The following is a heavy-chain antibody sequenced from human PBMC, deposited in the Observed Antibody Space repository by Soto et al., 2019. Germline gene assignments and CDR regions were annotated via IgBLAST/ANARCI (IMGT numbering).Heavy chain of an antibody. J-gene: IGHJ6*02. V-gene: IGHV3-23*01. CDR1: GFTFSSYG. Sequence: SLRLSCAASGFTFSSYGMSWVRQAPGKGLEWVSTISGSGGSTYYSDSVKGRFTISRDNSKNTLYLQMNSLRAEDTAVYYCAASRAYDSSDYSGFHYGMDVWGLGTTVTVSS. CDR2: ISGSGGST. D-gene: IGHD3-22*01. CDR3: AASRAYDSSDYSGFHYGMDV.